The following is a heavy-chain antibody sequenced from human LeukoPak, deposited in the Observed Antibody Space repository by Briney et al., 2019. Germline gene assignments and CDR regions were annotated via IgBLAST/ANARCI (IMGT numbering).Heavy chain of an antibody. CDR2: INSDGSST. CDR3: YGGSGSDENWFDP. Sequence: GGSLRLSCAASGFTFSSYWMHWVRQAPGKGLVLVSRINSDGSSTSYADSVKGRFTISRDNAKNTLYLQMNSLRAEDTAVYYCYGGSGSDENWFDPWGQGTLVTVSS. J-gene: IGHJ5*02. V-gene: IGHV3-74*01. D-gene: IGHD4-23*01. CDR1: GFTFSSYW.